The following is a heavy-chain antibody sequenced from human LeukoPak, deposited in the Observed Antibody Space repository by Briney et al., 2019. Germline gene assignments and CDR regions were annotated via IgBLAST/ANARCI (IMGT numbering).Heavy chain of an antibody. J-gene: IGHJ4*02. V-gene: IGHV1-18*04. CDR2: ISAYNGNT. CDR3: ARYPLSYSGNWHYYFDY. D-gene: IGHD6-13*01. Sequence: ASVKVSCTASGYTFTSYGISWVRQAPGQGLEWMGWISAYNGNTNYAQNLQDRVFMNTDTSTTTAYMELRSLRSDDTAVYYCARYPLSYSGNWHYYFDYWGQGTLVTVSS. CDR1: GYTFTSYG.